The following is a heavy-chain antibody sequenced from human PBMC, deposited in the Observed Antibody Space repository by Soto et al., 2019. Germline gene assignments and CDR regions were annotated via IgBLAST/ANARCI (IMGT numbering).Heavy chain of an antibody. D-gene: IGHD2-8*02. J-gene: IGHJ3*02. CDR3: AKATATGGGAFEI. CDR1: GFICSSYD. CDR2: ILVGGST. V-gene: IGHV3-23*01. Sequence: GGSLRLSCAVSGFICSSYDMSWVRQAPGKGLEWVSTILVGGSTHYEDSVKGRFTISRDTSKNTVYLQMNSLTAGDTAVYYCAKATATGGGAFEIYGQGTMVTVSS.